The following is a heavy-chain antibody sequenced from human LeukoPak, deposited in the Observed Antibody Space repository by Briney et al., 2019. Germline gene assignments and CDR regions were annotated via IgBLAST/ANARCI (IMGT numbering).Heavy chain of an antibody. CDR1: GGSISSGDYY. CDR3: ARVKYSSSWYFGGGEPHFDY. CDR2: IYYSGST. V-gene: IGHV4-30-4*01. D-gene: IGHD6-13*01. J-gene: IGHJ4*02. Sequence: SQTLSLTCTVSGGSISSGDYYWSWIRQPPGKGLEWIGYIYYSGSTYYNPSLKSRVTISVYTSKNQFSLKLSSVTAADTAVYYCARVKYSSSWYFGGGEPHFDYWGQGTLVTVSS.